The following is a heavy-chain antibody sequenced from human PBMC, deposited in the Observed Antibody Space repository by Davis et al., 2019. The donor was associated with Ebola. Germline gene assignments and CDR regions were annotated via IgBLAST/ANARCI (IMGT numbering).Heavy chain of an antibody. V-gene: IGHV4-30-2*01. CDR1: GGSISSGGYS. Sequence: SGSLTLSCAVSGGSISSGGYSWSWIRQPPGKGLEWIGYIYHSGSTYYNPSLKSRVTISVDRSKNQFSLKLSSVTAADTAVYYCARDRGRSGPNGHYYYGMDVWGQGTTVTVSS. J-gene: IGHJ6*02. CDR2: IYHSGST. CDR3: ARDRGRSGPNGHYYYGMDV. D-gene: IGHD3-3*01.